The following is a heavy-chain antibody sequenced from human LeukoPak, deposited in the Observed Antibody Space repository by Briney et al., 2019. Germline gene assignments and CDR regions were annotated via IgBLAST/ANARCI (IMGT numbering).Heavy chain of an antibody. J-gene: IGHJ4*02. CDR2: INHSGST. CDR1: GGSFSGYY. V-gene: IGHV4-34*01. Sequence: SETLSLTCAVYGGSFSGYYWSWIRQPPGKGLEWIGQINHSGSTNYSPSLKGRVTISVGTSKNQFSLKLSSVTAADTAVYYCARVSSRRLPPSYSYDRRNYFDYWGQGTLVTVSS. D-gene: IGHD3-22*01. CDR3: ARVSSRRLPPSYSYDRRNYFDY.